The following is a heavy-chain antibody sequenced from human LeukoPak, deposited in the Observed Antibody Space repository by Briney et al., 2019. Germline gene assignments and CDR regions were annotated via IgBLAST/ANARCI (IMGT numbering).Heavy chain of an antibody. V-gene: IGHV1-2*02. D-gene: IGHD6-19*01. CDR2: VNPNSGGT. Sequence: ASVKVSCKASGYTFSDYYMHWVRQAPGQGLEWMGWVNPNSGGTNYAQKFQGRFTMTRDTSINTAYMEVSGLKSDDTAVYYCSRGAPTIAMTGTGLDYWGQGTVVAVSS. CDR1: GYTFSDYY. CDR3: SRGAPTIAMTGTGLDY. J-gene: IGHJ4*02.